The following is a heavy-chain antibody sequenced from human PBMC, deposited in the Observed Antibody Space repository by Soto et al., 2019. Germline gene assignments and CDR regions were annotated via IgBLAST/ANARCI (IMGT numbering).Heavy chain of an antibody. Sequence: PGGSLRLSCAASGFTFSNAWTNWVRQAPGKGLEWVGRIKSKTDGGTTDYAAPVKGRFTISRDDSKNTLYLQMNSLKTEDTAVYYCTTLLYCSGGSCYPGMDVWGQGTTVTVSS. CDR1: GFTFSNAW. V-gene: IGHV3-15*07. J-gene: IGHJ6*02. CDR3: TTLLYCSGGSCYPGMDV. CDR2: IKSKTDGGTT. D-gene: IGHD2-15*01.